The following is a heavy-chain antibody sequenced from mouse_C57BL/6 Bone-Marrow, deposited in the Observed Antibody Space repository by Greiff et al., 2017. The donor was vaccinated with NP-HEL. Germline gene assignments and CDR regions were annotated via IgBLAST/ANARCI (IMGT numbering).Heavy chain of an antibody. Sequence: QVQLKQSGAELVRPGTSVKVSCKASGYAFTNYLIEWVKQRPGQGLEWIGVINPGSGGTNYNEKFKGKATLTADKYSSTAYMQLSSLTSEDSAVYFCARRGFYYYGSGYFDVWGTGTTVTVSS. D-gene: IGHD1-1*01. J-gene: IGHJ1*03. V-gene: IGHV1-54*01. CDR2: INPGSGGT. CDR1: GYAFTNYL. CDR3: ARRGFYYYGSGYFDV.